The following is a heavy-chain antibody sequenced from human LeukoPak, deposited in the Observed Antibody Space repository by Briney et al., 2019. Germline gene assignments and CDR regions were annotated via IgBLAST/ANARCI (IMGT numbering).Heavy chain of an antibody. V-gene: IGHV3-21*01. CDR3: ARDDSYGLDY. D-gene: IGHD5-18*01. CDR1: GFTFSTYT. CDR2: ISSSSSYM. Sequence: GGSLRLSCAASGFTFSTYTMNWVRQAPGKGLEWVSFISSSSSYMYYADSVKGRFTISRDNTKKSLYLQMNSLRAEDTAVYYCARDDSYGLDYWGQGTRVTVSS. J-gene: IGHJ4*02.